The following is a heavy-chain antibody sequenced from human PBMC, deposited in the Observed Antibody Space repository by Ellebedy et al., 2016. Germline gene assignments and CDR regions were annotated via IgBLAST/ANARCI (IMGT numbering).Heavy chain of an antibody. Sequence: GESLKISXAASGSTFSSYAMSWVRQAPGKGLEWVSAISGSGGSTYYADSVKGRFTISRDNSKNTLYLQMNSLRAEDTAVYYCAKDIVVVPAAGQHWGQGTLVTVSS. CDR2: ISGSGGST. J-gene: IGHJ1*01. D-gene: IGHD2-2*01. CDR3: AKDIVVVPAAGQH. CDR1: GSTFSSYA. V-gene: IGHV3-23*01.